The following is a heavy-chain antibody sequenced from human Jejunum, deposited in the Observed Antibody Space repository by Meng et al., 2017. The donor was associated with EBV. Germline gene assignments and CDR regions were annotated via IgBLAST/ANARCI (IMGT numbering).Heavy chain of an antibody. CDR3: ARGGGAGGWSWVDH. D-gene: IGHD6-19*01. CDR1: GYTFSSYD. V-gene: IGHV1-8*01. J-gene: IGHJ4*02. CDR2: MNPNSGHA. Sequence: QVQLVQSGAEVKRPXASVTVSCKASGYTFSSYDIKWVRQAPGQGLESMGWMNPNSGHAAYAQKFQGRVIMTRDTSISTAYMELSSLTYEDTAVYYCARGGGAGGWSWVDHLGQGTLVTVSS.